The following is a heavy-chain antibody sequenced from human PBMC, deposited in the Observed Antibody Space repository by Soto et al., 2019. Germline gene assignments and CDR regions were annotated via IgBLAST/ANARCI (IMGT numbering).Heavy chain of an antibody. Sequence: EVQLVESGGGLVQLGGSLKLACLASGFPLSDSAIHWVRKASGKGLEWVGRIRSKTNNDATTYGAPVRGRFTLSRDDSKNTAYLQRNNLESEDAAVYYCTRHAGGQVYHSFSYYVMDVWGKWTTGSV. V-gene: IGHV3-73*01. CDR3: TRHAGGQVYHSFSYYVMDV. CDR1: GFPLSDSA. D-gene: IGHD2-15*01. CDR2: IRSKTNNDAT. J-gene: IGHJ6*04.